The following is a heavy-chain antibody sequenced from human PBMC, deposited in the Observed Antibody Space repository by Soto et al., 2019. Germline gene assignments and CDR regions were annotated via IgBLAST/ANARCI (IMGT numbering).Heavy chain of an antibody. J-gene: IGHJ4*02. V-gene: IGHV3-30*18. Sequence: GGSLRLSCAASGFTFSSYGMHWVRQAPGKGLEWVAVISYDGSNKYYADSVKGRFTISRDNSKNTLYLQMNSLRAEDTAVYYCAKAASVYVRGVKSYFDYWGQGTLVTVSS. CDR3: AKAASVYVRGVKSYFDY. D-gene: IGHD3-10*01. CDR1: GFTFSSYG. CDR2: ISYDGSNK.